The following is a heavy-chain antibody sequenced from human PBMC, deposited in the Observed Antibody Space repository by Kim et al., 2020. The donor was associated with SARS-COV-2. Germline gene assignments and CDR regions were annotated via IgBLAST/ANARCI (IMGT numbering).Heavy chain of an antibody. CDR3: AREYI. D-gene: IGHD1-20*01. V-gene: IGHV3-7*01. J-gene: IGHJ4*02. Sequence: GGSLRLSCAASGFTFSRYWMSWVRQAPGKGPEWVASIKEDGSEKNYLDSVKGRFTISRDNAQKSLYLQMNSLRAEDTAVYYCAREYIWGQGILVTVPS. CDR2: IKEDGSEK. CDR1: GFTFSRYW.